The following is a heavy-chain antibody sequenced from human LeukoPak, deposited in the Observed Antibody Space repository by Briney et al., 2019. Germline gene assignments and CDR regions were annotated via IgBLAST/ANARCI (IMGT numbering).Heavy chain of an antibody. Sequence: GGSLRLSCEASGFIFSSYAMNWVRQAPGKGLEWVSSITTSGGDSFYAYSVKGRITISRDNAKNSLYLQMNSLRAEDTALYYCARDSPRTGPWGQGILVTVSS. V-gene: IGHV3-21*01. J-gene: IGHJ5*02. CDR1: GFIFSSYA. D-gene: IGHD1-1*01. CDR2: ITTSGGDS. CDR3: ARDSPRTGP.